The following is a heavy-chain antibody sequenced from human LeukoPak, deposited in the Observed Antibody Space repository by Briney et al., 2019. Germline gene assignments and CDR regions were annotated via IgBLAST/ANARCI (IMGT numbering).Heavy chain of an antibody. J-gene: IGHJ4*02. Sequence: SVKVSCKASGGTFSSYAISWVRQAPGQGLEWMGGIIPIFGTANYAQKFQGRVTITADESTSTAYMELSSLRSEDTAVYYCARGDYYGSGSDRAFGDYFDYWGQGTLVTVSS. V-gene: IGHV1-69*13. CDR2: IIPIFGTA. CDR1: GGTFSSYA. D-gene: IGHD3-10*01. CDR3: ARGDYYGSGSDRAFGDYFDY.